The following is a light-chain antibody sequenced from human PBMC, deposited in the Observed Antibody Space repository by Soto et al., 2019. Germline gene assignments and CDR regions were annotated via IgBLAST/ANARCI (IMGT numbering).Light chain of an antibody. CDR1: QSVSSN. CDR2: GAS. CDR3: QQYNSWPPT. Sequence: EIVMTQSPATLSVSPGERATLSCRASQSVSSNLAWYQQKPGQAPRLLFYGASTRAAGIPARFSGSGSGTEFTLTISSLQSEDFAVYYCQQYNSWPPTFGGGTKVEIK. V-gene: IGKV3-15*01. J-gene: IGKJ4*01.